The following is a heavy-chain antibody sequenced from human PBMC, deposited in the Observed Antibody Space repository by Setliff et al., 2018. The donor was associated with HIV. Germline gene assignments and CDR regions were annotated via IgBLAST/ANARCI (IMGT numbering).Heavy chain of an antibody. CDR3: ARGAYPREFYFDS. J-gene: IGHJ4*02. V-gene: IGHV4-31*03. Sequence: SETLSLTCTVSGGSVSSGGYYWSWSRQHPGRGLEWIGHISYSGSTYDNPSLKSRFSISIDTSKNRFSLEVASVTAADTAVYYCARGAYPREFYFDSWGQGMLVTVSS. D-gene: IGHD2-21*01. CDR1: GGSVSSGGYY. CDR2: ISYSGST.